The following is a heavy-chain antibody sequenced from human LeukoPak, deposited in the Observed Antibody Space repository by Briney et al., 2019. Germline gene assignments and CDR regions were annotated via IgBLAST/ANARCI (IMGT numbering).Heavy chain of an antibody. J-gene: IGHJ4*02. CDR3: ARRGYFDGSGLDH. D-gene: IGHD3-22*01. Sequence: SEALSLTCTVSGGSISSSTYYWGWIRQPPGKGLEWIGSIYSSGNTYYNPSLKSLVTISVDTSKNQFSLKLSSVTAADTAVYFCARRGYFDGSGLDHWGQGTLVTVSS. CDR1: GGSISSSTYY. CDR2: IYSSGNT. V-gene: IGHV4-39*07.